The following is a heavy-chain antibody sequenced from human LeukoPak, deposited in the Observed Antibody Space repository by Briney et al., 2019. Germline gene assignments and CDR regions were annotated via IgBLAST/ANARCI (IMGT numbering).Heavy chain of an antibody. Sequence: SETLSLTCTISGGSISSSNYYWGWTRQPPGKGLEWFGSISYSGGTAYNPSLRSRVTISIDTSKNRFSLKLNSVTAADTAVYYCAREVEYYDSSGYRPHAFDIWGQGTVVTVSS. CDR2: ISYSGGT. V-gene: IGHV4-39*02. D-gene: IGHD3-22*01. J-gene: IGHJ3*02. CDR3: AREVEYYDSSGYRPHAFDI. CDR1: GGSISSSNYY.